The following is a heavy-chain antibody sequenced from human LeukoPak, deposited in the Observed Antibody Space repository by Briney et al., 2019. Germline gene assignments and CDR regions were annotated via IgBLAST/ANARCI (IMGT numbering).Heavy chain of an antibody. J-gene: IGHJ4*02. CDR1: GYSFTSYW. D-gene: IGHD5-12*01. CDR2: IYPGDSDT. Sequence: GESLKISCKGSGYSFTSYWIGWVRQMPGKGLEWMGIIYPGDSDTRYSPSFQGQVTISADKSISTAYLQWSSLKASDTAMYYCARHGGIVATIGNFDYWGQGTLVTVSS. V-gene: IGHV5-51*01. CDR3: ARHGGIVATIGNFDY.